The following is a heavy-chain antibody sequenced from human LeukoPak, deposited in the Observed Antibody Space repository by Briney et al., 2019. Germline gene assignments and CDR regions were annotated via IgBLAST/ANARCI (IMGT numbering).Heavy chain of an antibody. V-gene: IGHV1-2*02. D-gene: IGHD4-17*01. Sequence: GASVKVSCKASGYTFTGYYIHWVRQAPGQGLERMGWINPNSGGTNYAQKFQGRVTMTSNTSISTAYMDLSRLRSDDMAVYYCARGIWSTTVTAYYLDYWGQGTPVTVSS. CDR2: INPNSGGT. J-gene: IGHJ4*02. CDR3: ARGIWSTTVTAYYLDY. CDR1: GYTFTGYY.